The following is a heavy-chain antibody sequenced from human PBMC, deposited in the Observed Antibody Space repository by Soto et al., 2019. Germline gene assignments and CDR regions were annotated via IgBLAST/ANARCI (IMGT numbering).Heavy chain of an antibody. Sequence: ASMKVSFKASGYTFTSYYMHWVRQAPGQGLEWMGIINPSGGSTSYAQKFQGRVTMTRDTSTSTVYMELSSLRSEDTAVYYCARPVSGTETFDYWGQGTLVTVSS. V-gene: IGHV1-46*01. D-gene: IGHD1-1*01. J-gene: IGHJ4*02. CDR3: ARPVSGTETFDY. CDR1: GYTFTSYY. CDR2: INPSGGST.